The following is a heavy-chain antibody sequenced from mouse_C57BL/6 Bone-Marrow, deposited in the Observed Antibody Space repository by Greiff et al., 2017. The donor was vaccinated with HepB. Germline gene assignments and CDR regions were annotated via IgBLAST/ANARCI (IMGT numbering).Heavy chain of an antibody. V-gene: IGHV1-26*01. J-gene: IGHJ3*01. Sequence: EVQLQQSGPELVKPGASVKISCKASGYTFTDYYMNWVKQSHGKSLEWIGDINPNNGGTSYNQKFKGKATLTVDKSSSTAYMELRSLTSEDSAVYYCARSGGYHRTYWGQGTLVTVSA. CDR1: GYTFTDYY. CDR2: INPNNGGT. D-gene: IGHD3-1*01. CDR3: ARSGGYHRTY.